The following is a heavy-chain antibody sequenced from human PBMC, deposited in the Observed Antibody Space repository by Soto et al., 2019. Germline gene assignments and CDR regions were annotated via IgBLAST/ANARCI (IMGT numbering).Heavy chain of an antibody. J-gene: IGHJ4*02. D-gene: IGHD7-27*01. Sequence: PSETLSLTCAVSGDSISSSVWWTWVRQPPGKGLEWIGEVFHTGDTYFNPSLRSRVAMSVDKSTNEFSLKVTPVTAADTAIYYCARKAWVRFDYWGQGALVTVSS. CDR3: ARKAWVRFDY. CDR2: VFHTGDT. CDR1: GDSISSSVW. V-gene: IGHV4-4*02.